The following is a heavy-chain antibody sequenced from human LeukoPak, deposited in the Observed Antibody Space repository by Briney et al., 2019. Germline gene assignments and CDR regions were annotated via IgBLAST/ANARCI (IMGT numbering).Heavy chain of an antibody. Sequence: GGSLRLSCAASGFTFSSYSMNWVRQAPGKGLEWVSSISSSSSYIYYADSVKGRFTISRDNAKNSLYLQMNSLRAEDTAVYYRARDFYYDSSGYFSFDYWGQGTLVTVSS. CDR2: ISSSSSYI. V-gene: IGHV3-21*01. CDR1: GFTFSSYS. D-gene: IGHD3-22*01. CDR3: ARDFYYDSSGYFSFDY. J-gene: IGHJ4*02.